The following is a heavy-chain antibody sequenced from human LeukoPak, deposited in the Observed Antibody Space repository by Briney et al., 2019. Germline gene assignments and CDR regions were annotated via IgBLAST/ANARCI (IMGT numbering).Heavy chain of an antibody. J-gene: IGHJ4*02. V-gene: IGHV3-23*01. CDR1: GFTFSTYP. CDR2: VFGGSGDT. CDR3: AKYGVVVRPHYLDY. D-gene: IGHD3-22*01. Sequence: PGGSLRLSCAASGFTFSTYPMGWVRQAPGKGLEWVSSVFGGSGDTYYIDSVKGRFTISRDNSKSTLYLQMNSLRGDDTAVYYCAKYGVVVRPHYLDYWGQGTLVTVSS.